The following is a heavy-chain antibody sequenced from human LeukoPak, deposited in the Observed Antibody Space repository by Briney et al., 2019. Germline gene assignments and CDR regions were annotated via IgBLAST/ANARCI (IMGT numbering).Heavy chain of an antibody. CDR3: ARTNGVVIIRTNNWFDP. V-gene: IGHV1-18*01. D-gene: IGHD3-3*01. J-gene: IGHJ5*02. Sequence: ASVKVSCKASGYTFTSYGISWVRQAPGQGLEWMGWISAYNGNTNYAQKLQGRVTMTTDTSTSTAYMELRSLRSDDTAVYYCARTNGVVIIRTNNWFDPWGQGTLVTVSS. CDR1: GYTFTSYG. CDR2: ISAYNGNT.